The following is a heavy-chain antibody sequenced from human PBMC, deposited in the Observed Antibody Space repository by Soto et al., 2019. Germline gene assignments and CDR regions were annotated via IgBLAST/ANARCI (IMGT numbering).Heavy chain of an antibody. Sequence: GGSLRLSCAASGITFSSYGMHWVRQAPGKGLEWVAVISYHGENKYYADSVKGRFTISRDNSKNTLYLQMNSLRAEDTAVYYCAKDPDDYVWGSYRYSLPDFWGQGTLVTVSS. CDR2: ISYHGENK. CDR3: AKDPDDYVWGSYRYSLPDF. V-gene: IGHV3-30*18. D-gene: IGHD3-16*02. CDR1: GITFSSYG. J-gene: IGHJ4*02.